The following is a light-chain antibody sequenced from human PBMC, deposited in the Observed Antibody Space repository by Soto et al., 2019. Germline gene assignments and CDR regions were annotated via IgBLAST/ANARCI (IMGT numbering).Light chain of an antibody. CDR2: SNN. J-gene: IGLJ2*01. CDR3: QSYDTRLSGSV. V-gene: IGLV1-40*01. CDR1: SSNIGAGYD. Sequence: QSALTQPPSVSGAPGQTVTISCTGSSSNIGAGYDVHWYQQLPGTAPKLLIDSNNNRPSGVPDRFSGSKSGTSASLAITGLQAEDEADYYCQSYDTRLSGSVFGGGTKLTVL.